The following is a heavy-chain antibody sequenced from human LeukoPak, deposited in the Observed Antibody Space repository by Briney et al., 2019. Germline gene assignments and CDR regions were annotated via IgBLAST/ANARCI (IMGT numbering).Heavy chain of an antibody. Sequence: GASVKVSCKASGYTFTSYGISRVRQAPGQGLEWMGWISAYNGNTNYAQKLQGRVTMTTDTSTSTAYMELRSLRSDDTAVYCCARWGYCSSTSCYAHYGMDVWGQGTTVTVSS. CDR2: ISAYNGNT. CDR3: ARWGYCSSTSCYAHYGMDV. D-gene: IGHD2-2*01. CDR1: GYTFTSYG. J-gene: IGHJ6*02. V-gene: IGHV1-18*01.